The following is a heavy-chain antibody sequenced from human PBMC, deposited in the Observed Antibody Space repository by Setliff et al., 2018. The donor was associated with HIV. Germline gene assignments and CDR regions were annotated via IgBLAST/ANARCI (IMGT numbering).Heavy chain of an antibody. CDR2: VKSEGDVGAT. V-gene: IGHV3-15*01. CDR1: VFTFSHAC. CDR3: ARTPGLLGNAFDI. D-gene: IGHD1-26*01. J-gene: IGHJ3*02. Sequence: GGSLRLSCAASVFTFSHACLSWVRQVPGKGLAWGGHVKSEGDVGATNYAAPVMGRFIISRDNAKNSLYLQMNSLRAEDTAVYYFARTPGLLGNAFDIWGQGTMVTVSS.